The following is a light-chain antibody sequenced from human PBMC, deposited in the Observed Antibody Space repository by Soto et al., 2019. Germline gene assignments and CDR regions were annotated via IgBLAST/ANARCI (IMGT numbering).Light chain of an antibody. CDR3: QQSYNSPFN. J-gene: IGKJ3*01. Sequence: DIQMTQSPSTLSGSVGDRVTITCRASQTISSWLAWYQQKPGKAPKLLIYKASTLKSGVPSRFSGSGSGTEFTLTIDSLQPEDFATYYCQQSYNSPFNFGPGTKVDIK. CDR1: QTISSW. V-gene: IGKV1-5*03. CDR2: KAS.